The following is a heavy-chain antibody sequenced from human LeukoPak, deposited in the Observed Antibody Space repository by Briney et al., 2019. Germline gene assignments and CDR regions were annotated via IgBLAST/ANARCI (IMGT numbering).Heavy chain of an antibody. CDR2: IYSGGST. CDR3: ARTYYYDSSGYYLYYFDY. V-gene: IGHV3-53*01. CDR1: GFTVSSNY. Sequence: GGSLRLSCAASGFTVSSNYMSWVRQAPGKGLEWVSVIYSGGSTYYADSVKGRFTISRDNSKNTLHLQMNSLRAEDTAVYYCARTYYYDSSGYYLYYFDYWGQGTLVTVSS. D-gene: IGHD3-22*01. J-gene: IGHJ4*02.